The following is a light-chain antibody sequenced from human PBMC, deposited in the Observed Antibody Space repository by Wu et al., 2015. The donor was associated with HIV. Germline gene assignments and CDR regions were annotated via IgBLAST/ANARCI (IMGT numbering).Light chain of an antibody. CDR1: QSVSSN. V-gene: IGKV3D-15*02. CDR3: QQFSYSPGS. J-gene: IGKJ3*01. CDR2: GAS. Sequence: IVMTQSPATLSVSPGERATLSCRASQSVSSNLAWYQQKPGQAPRLLIYGASNRATGIPGRFSGSGSGTDFTLTIAGLEPEDFAVYYCQQFSYSPGSFGPGTTVDIK.